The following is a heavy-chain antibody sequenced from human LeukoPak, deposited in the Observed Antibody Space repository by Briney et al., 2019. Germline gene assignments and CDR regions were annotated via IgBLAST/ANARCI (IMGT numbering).Heavy chain of an antibody. CDR3: ARDLRSGYDSVGYFDY. D-gene: IGHD5-12*01. J-gene: IGHJ4*02. V-gene: IGHV4-39*07. Sequence: PSETLSLTCTVSGGSISSTSYYWGWIRQPPGKGLGWIGSIYYTGNTDYNPSLKSRVTISVDTSKNQFSLKLSSVAAADTAVYYCARDLRSGYDSVGYFDYWGQGTLVTVSS. CDR2: IYYTGNT. CDR1: GGSISSTSYY.